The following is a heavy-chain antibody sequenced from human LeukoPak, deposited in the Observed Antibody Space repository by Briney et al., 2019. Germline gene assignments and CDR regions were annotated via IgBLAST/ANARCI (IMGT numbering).Heavy chain of an antibody. CDR2: ISSSSSYI. CDR1: GFTFSSYI. J-gene: IGHJ3*02. CDR3: ARVQVVTNAFDI. D-gene: IGHD2-21*02. Sequence: GGSLRLSCAASGFTFSSYIMNWVRQAPGKGLEWVSSISSSSSYIYYADSVKGRFTISRDNAKHSLYLQMNSLRAEDTAVYYCARVQVVTNAFDIWGQGTMVTVSS. V-gene: IGHV3-21*01.